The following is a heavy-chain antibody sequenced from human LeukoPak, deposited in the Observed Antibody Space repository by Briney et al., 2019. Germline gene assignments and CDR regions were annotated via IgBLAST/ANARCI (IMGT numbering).Heavy chain of an antibody. CDR1: GISFSSHG. J-gene: IGHJ4*02. CDR3: ANDRSMGLDY. Sequence: GTSLRLSCAASGISFSSHGMHWVRQAPGKGLEWVAVISYDGSNKYYADSVKGRFTISRDNSKNTLYLQINSLRAEDTAVYYCANDRSMGLDYWGQGTLVSVSS. V-gene: IGHV3-30*18. CDR2: ISYDGSNK. D-gene: IGHD3-10*01.